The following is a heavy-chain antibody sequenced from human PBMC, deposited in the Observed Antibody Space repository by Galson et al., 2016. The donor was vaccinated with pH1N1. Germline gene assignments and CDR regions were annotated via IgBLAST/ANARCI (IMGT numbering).Heavy chain of an antibody. CDR3: ARAFFYGADGNYYFDY. Sequence: TLSLTCTVSGGSISSGGYYWSWIRQHPGKGLEWIGYIYYSGSTYYNPSLKSRVTISVDTSKNQFSLRLSSVTAADTAVYYCARAFFYGADGNYYFDYWGEGTLVTIAS. D-gene: IGHD4-17*01. CDR1: GGSISSGGYY. CDR2: IYYSGST. J-gene: IGHJ4*02. V-gene: IGHV4-31*03.